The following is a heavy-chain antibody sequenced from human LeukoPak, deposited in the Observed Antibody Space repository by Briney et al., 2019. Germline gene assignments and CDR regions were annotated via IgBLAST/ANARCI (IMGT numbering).Heavy chain of an antibody. Sequence: GSLRLSCAASGFTFSHSWSWIRQPPGKGLEWIGYIYDSESTDYNPSLRSRVTISVDISKNQLSLKLSSVTAADTAVYYCASQGYWGQGTLVTVSS. J-gene: IGHJ4*02. CDR1: GFTFSHS. CDR3: ASQGY. V-gene: IGHV4-59*11. CDR2: IYDSEST.